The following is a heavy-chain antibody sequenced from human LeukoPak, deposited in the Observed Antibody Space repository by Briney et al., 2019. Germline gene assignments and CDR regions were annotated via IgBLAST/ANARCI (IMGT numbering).Heavy chain of an antibody. D-gene: IGHD3-10*01. CDR3: ARGGGITMVRGVIINRPKTFDY. CDR1: GGSVSSTSYY. V-gene: IGHV4-61*01. Sequence: PSETLSLTCTVSGGSVSSTSYYWSWIRQPPGKGLEWIGYIYYSGSTNYNPSLKSRVTISVDTSKNQFSLKLSSVTAADTAVYYCARGGGITMVRGVIINRPKTFDYWGQGTLVTVSS. CDR2: IYYSGST. J-gene: IGHJ4*02.